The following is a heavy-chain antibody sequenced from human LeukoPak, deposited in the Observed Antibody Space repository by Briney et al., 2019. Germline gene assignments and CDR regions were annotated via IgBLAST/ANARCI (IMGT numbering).Heavy chain of an antibody. V-gene: IGHV4-59*08. CDR3: ARWAPGGNSFDY. CDR2: IYYSGST. Sequence: SETLSITCTVSGGSISSYYWSWIRQPPGKGLEWIGYIYYSGSTNYNPSLKSRVTISVDTSKNQFSLKLSFVTAADTAVYYCARWAPGGNSFDYWGQGTLVTVSS. D-gene: IGHD4-23*01. CDR1: GGSISSYY. J-gene: IGHJ4*02.